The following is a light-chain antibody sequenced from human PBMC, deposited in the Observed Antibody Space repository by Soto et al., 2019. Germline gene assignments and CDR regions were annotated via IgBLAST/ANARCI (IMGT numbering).Light chain of an antibody. Sequence: QSVLTQQPSVSGAPGQRVTISCTGSSSNIGAGYDVHWYQQLPGTAPKLLIYGNSNRPSGVPDRFSGSKSGTSASLAITGLQPEDEADYYCQSYDSSLSGYVFGTGTKLTVL. J-gene: IGLJ1*01. CDR2: GNS. CDR3: QSYDSSLSGYV. V-gene: IGLV1-40*01. CDR1: SSNIGAGYD.